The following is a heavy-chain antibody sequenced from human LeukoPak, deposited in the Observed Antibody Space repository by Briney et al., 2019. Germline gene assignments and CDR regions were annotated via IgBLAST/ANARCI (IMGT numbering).Heavy chain of an antibody. CDR1: GFTVSSNY. D-gene: IGHD3-10*01. CDR2: IYSGGST. V-gene: IGHV3-53*01. Sequence: PGGSLRLSCAASGFTVSSNYMSWVRRAPGKGLEWVSVIYSGGSTYYADSVKGRFTISRDNSENTLFLQMNSLRVEDTAVYYCTRDGSGSQGFWGQGILVTVSS. CDR3: TRDGSGSQGF. J-gene: IGHJ4*02.